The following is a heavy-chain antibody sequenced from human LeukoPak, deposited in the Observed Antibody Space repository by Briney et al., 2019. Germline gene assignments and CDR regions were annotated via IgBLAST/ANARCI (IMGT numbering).Heavy chain of an antibody. D-gene: IGHD3-3*01. CDR2: MNPNSGNT. CDR1: GYTFTSYD. J-gene: IGHJ3*02. CDR3: ATTARDFWSGSKAFDI. V-gene: IGHV1-8*01. Sequence: RGASVKVSCKASGYTFTSYDINWVRQAPGQGLEWMGWMNPNSGNTGYAQKFQGRVTMTRNTSISTAYMELSSLRSEDTAVYYCATTARDFWSGSKAFDIWGQGTMVTVSS.